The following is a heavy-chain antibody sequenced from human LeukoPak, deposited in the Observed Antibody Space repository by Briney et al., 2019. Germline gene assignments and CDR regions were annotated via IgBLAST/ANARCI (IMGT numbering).Heavy chain of an antibody. D-gene: IGHD6-19*01. CDR1: GFTFSSYG. J-gene: IGHJ4*02. CDR2: ISGSGGST. Sequence: GRSLRLSCAASGFTFSSYGMSWVRQAPGKGLEWVSAISGSGGSTYYADSVKGRFTISRDNSKNTLYLQMNSLRAEDTAVYYCAKYSSGWYIDYWGQGTLVTVSS. V-gene: IGHV3-23*01. CDR3: AKYSSGWYIDY.